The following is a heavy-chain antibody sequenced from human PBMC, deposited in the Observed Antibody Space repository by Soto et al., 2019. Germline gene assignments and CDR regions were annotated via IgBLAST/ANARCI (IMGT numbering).Heavy chain of an antibody. CDR2: VNGGGFDK. V-gene: IGHV3-21*01. CDR3: ARDSRFWEV. Sequence: GESLKISCAASGFSFSNYYINWVRQAPGKGLEWVSSVNGGGFDKYYADSVRGRLTISRDNAQNSVYLQMNSLRAEDTALYYCARDSRFWEVWGQGTTVTVSS. J-gene: IGHJ6*02. CDR1: GFSFSNYY. D-gene: IGHD2-2*01.